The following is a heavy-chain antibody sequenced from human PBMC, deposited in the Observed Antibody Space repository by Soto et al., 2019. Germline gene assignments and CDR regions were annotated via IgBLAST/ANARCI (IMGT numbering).Heavy chain of an antibody. CDR3: ARGHFDFWSGYPIEY. V-gene: IGHV1-18*04. CDR1: GYTFSNYG. J-gene: IGHJ4*02. D-gene: IGHD3-3*01. Sequence: QVQLVQSGAEVRKPGASVKVSCKASGYTFSNYGIYWLRQAPGQGLEWLGWVSTYNGDTNYAQKFHDRVTMTTHTSKKTASMELRSLKSDDTAVYYCARGHFDFWSGYPIEYWGQGTSVTVSS. CDR2: VSTYNGDT.